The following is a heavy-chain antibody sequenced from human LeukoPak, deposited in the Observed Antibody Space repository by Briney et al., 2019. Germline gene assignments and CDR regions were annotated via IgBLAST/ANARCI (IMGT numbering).Heavy chain of an antibody. CDR2: ISSSSSTI. CDR3: ATRGRGSSRYGSGSYFSY. J-gene: IGHJ4*02. Sequence: GGSLRLSCAASGLTFSSYSMNWVRQAPGKGLEWVSYISSSSSTIYYADSVKGRFTISRDNAKNSLYLQMNSLRAEDTAVYYCATRGRGSSRYGSGSYFSYWGQGTLVTVSS. CDR1: GLTFSSYS. V-gene: IGHV3-48*01. D-gene: IGHD3-10*01.